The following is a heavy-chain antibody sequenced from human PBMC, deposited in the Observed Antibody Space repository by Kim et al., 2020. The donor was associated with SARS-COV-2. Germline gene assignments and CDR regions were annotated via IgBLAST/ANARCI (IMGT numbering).Heavy chain of an antibody. CDR1: GFTVSSNY. CDR3: ARVPSSHWYFGL. J-gene: IGHJ2*01. CDR2: IDGGGGT. Sequence: GGSLRLSCAASGFTVSSNYMSWVRQAPGKGLEWVSVIDGGGGTYYADSVKGRFTISRDNSKNTLYLQMNSLRAEDTAVYYCARVPSSHWYFGLWGRGTLVTVSS. V-gene: IGHV3-53*01.